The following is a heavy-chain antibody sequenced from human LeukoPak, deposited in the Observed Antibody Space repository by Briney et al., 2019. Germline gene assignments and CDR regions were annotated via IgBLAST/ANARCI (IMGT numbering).Heavy chain of an antibody. CDR2: IWYDGSNK. Sequence: PGRSLRLSCAASGFTFSSYGMHWVRQAPGKGLEWVAVIWYDGSNKYYADSVKGRFTISRDNSKNTLYLQMNSLRAEDTAVYYCAKAGWFGASSHMDVWGQGTTVTVSS. D-gene: IGHD3-10*01. V-gene: IGHV3-33*06. CDR3: AKAGWFGASSHMDV. CDR1: GFTFSSYG. J-gene: IGHJ6*02.